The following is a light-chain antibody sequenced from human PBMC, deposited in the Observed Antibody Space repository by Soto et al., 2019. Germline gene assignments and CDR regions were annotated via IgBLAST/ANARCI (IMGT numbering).Light chain of an antibody. J-gene: IGKJ5*01. CDR2: GAS. Sequence: EIVLTQSPGTLSLSPGERATVSCSASQSVSNNYLAWYQQKPGQAPRLLIYGASNRATGIPDRFSGSGSGTDFTLTISRLEPEDFAVYYCQHYGASPYTFGQGTRLEIK. CDR1: QSVSNNY. CDR3: QHYGASPYT. V-gene: IGKV3-20*01.